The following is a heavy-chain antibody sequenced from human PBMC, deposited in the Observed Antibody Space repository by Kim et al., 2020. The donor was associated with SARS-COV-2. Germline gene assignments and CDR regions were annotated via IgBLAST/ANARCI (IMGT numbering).Heavy chain of an antibody. J-gene: IGHJ4*02. CDR1: GGSFSGYY. D-gene: IGHD6-19*01. Sequence: SETLSLTCAVYGGSFSGYYWSWIRQPPGKGLEWIGEINHSGSTNYNPSLKSRVTISVDTSKNQFSLKLSSVTAADTAVYYCARGAWGWYGSLYLDYWGQGTLVTVSS. V-gene: IGHV4-34*01. CDR2: INHSGST. CDR3: ARGAWGWYGSLYLDY.